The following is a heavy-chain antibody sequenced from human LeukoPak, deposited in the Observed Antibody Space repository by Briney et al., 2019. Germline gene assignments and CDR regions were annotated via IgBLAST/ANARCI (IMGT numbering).Heavy chain of an antibody. J-gene: IGHJ4*02. CDR3: ARVRRAAVAGTPLDY. CDR2: INPSGGST. CDR1: GYTFTSYY. Sequence: ASVKVSCKASGYTFTSYYMHWVRQAPGQGLEWMGIINPSGGSTSYAQKFQGRVTMTRDMSTSTVYMELSSLRSEDTAVYYCARVRRAAVAGTPLDYWGQGTLVTVSS. D-gene: IGHD6-19*01. V-gene: IGHV1-46*01.